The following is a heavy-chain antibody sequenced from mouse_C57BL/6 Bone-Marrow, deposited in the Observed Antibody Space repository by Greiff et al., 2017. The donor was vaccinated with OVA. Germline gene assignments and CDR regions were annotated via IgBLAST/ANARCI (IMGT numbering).Heavy chain of an antibody. V-gene: IGHV1-82*01. J-gene: IGHJ2*01. D-gene: IGHD2-3*01. Sequence: QVQLQQSGPELVKPGASVKISCKASGYAFSSSWMNWVKQRPGKGLEWIGRIYPGDGDTNYNGKFKGKATLTAYTSSSTAYMQLSSLTSEDSAVYCCARHEDGYYASYFDYWGQGTTLTVSS. CDR2: IYPGDGDT. CDR1: GYAFSSSW. CDR3: ARHEDGYYASYFDY.